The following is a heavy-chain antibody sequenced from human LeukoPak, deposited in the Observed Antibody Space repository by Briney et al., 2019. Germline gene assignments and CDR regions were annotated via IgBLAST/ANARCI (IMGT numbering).Heavy chain of an antibody. D-gene: IGHD2-2*01. J-gene: IGHJ4*02. CDR3: ARDSRHIVVVPAAIRFYY. Sequence: GASVKVSCKASGYTFTGYYMHWVRQAPGQGLEWMGWISAYNGNTNYAQKLQGRVTMTTDTSTSTAYMELRSLRSDDTAVYYCARDSRHIVVVPAAIRFYYWGQGTLVTVSS. V-gene: IGHV1-18*04. CDR2: ISAYNGNT. CDR1: GYTFTGYY.